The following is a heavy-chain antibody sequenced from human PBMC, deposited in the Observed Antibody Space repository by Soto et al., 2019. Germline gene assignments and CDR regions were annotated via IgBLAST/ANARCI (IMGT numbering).Heavy chain of an antibody. CDR3: ATNSWYSIDV. V-gene: IGHV4-4*02. D-gene: IGHD6-13*01. J-gene: IGHJ3*01. CDR2: IYHSGAT. Sequence: QVQLQESGPGLLEPSGTLSLTCAVFSDSISNADWWSWVRQPPGKGLEWIGEIYHSGATNYNPSLKSRVTMSIDKSKNQFSLNLTSVTAADTAMYYCATNSWYSIDVWGQGTMVTVSS. CDR1: SDSISNADW.